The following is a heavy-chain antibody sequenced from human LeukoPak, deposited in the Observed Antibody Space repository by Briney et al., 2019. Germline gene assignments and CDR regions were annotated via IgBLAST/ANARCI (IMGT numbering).Heavy chain of an antibody. V-gene: IGHV1-8*01. CDR2: MNPNSGNT. CDR3: ATASTVTTERGSVVRAFDI. D-gene: IGHD4-17*01. Sequence: ASVKVSCKASGYTFTSYDINWVRQAPGQGLELMGWMNPNSGNTDYAQKFQGRVTMTRSTSISTAYMELNNLRSEDTAVYYCATASTVTTERGSVVRAFDIWGQGTMVTVSS. J-gene: IGHJ3*02. CDR1: GYTFTSYD.